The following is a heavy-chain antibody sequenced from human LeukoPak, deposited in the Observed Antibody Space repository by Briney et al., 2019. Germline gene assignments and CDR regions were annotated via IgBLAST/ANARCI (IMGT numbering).Heavy chain of an antibody. Sequence: PGRSLRLSCAASGFTFSTYGMHWVRQAPGKGLEWVSVIWNDGSKRNSADSAKGRFTISRDNSKNTVYLQMDSLRAEDTAVYYCARGRSTEITFMIDYWGQGTLVSVPS. CDR3: ARGRSTEITFMIDY. CDR2: IWNDGSKR. D-gene: IGHD5/OR15-5a*01. V-gene: IGHV3-33*01. CDR1: GFTFSTYG. J-gene: IGHJ4*02.